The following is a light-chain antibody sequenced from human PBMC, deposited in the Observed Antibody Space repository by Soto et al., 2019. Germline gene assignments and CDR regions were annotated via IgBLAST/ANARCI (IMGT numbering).Light chain of an antibody. J-gene: IGLJ1*01. Sequence: QSVLTQPASVSGSPGQSITISCTGTSSDVGGYSYASWYQQLPGKAPKLMIYDVSDRPSGVSNRFSGSKSGNTASLTISGLQAEDEAGYYCSSYTSSSLYVFGTGTKVTVL. CDR2: DVS. CDR1: SSDVGGYSY. CDR3: SSYTSSSLYV. V-gene: IGLV2-14*01.